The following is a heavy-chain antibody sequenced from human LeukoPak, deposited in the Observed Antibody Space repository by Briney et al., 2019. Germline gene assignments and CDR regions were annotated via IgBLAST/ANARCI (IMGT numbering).Heavy chain of an antibody. CDR2: VNQDGSKK. Sequence: PGGSLRLSCAASGFTFSTSWMSWVRQAPGKGLEWVANVNQDGSKKNYVDSLKGRFTISRDNAKNSLYLRMNSLSAGDTAVYYCATPSGYYPFDYCGQGTLVTVSS. CDR3: ATPSGYYPFDY. CDR1: GFTFSTSW. V-gene: IGHV3-7*01. D-gene: IGHD3-3*01. J-gene: IGHJ4*02.